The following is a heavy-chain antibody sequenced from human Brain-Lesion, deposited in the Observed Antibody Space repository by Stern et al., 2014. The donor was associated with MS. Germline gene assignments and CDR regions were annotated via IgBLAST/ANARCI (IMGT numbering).Heavy chain of an antibody. CDR1: GGSVSSTSYA. J-gene: IGHJ5*02. CDR2: IYYSGNT. V-gene: IGHV4-39*01. CDR3: AGEEDIRYCSGGSCTGNWFDP. D-gene: IGHD2-15*01. Sequence: QVQLVESGPGLVKPSETLSLTCTVAGGSVSSTSYAWAWIRQPPGKGLEWIGTIYYSGNTYYSPSLKSRLTISLDTSKNQVSLQRRSVTAADTAVYYCAGEEDIRYCSGGSCTGNWFDPWGQGTLVTVSS.